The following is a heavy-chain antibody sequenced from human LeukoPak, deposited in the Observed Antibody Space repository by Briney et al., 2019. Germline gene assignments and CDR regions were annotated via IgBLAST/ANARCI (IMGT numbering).Heavy chain of an antibody. V-gene: IGHV4-30-2*01. CDR1: GDSISSGGYY. D-gene: IGHD6-13*01. J-gene: IGHJ4*02. CDR2: IYHSGIT. CDR3: ARVKQPTRVGDY. Sequence: SETLSLTCTVSGDSISSGGYYWNWIRQPPGKGLEWIGYIYHSGITNYNPSLKSRVTISVDRSKNQFSLKLSSVTAADTAVYYCARVKQPTRVGDYWGQGTLVTVSS.